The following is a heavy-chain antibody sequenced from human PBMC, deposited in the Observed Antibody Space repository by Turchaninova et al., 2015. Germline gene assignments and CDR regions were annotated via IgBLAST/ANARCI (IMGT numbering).Heavy chain of an antibody. V-gene: IGHV1-24*01. J-gene: IGHJ4*02. CDR2: LGPEHRDS. CDR3: ATSVVTPEFDY. Sequence: QVQLVQSGAEVKKPGASVKVSCKVSGYNLAELSMQWVRQAPGKGLEVMGGLGPEHRDSVFAQMCRGRVSCAADTSTYTVYMDLSSLRSDETAVYFCATSVVTPEFDYWGQGTLVTVSS. CDR1: GYNLAELS. D-gene: IGHD1-14*01.